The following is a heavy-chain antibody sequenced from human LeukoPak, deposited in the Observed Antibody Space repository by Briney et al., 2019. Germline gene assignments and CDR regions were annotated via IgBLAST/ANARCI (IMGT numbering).Heavy chain of an antibody. CDR3: ARGGLYCSSTSCYQFWFDP. CDR1: GGSISSGGYY. CDR2: IYYSGST. J-gene: IGHJ5*02. Sequence: SETLSLTCTVSGGSISSGGYYWSWIRQHPGKGLEWIGYIYYSGSTYYNPSLKSRVTISVDTSKNQFSLKLSSVTAADTAVYYCARGGLYCSSTSCYQFWFDPWGQGTLATVSS. D-gene: IGHD2-2*01. V-gene: IGHV4-31*03.